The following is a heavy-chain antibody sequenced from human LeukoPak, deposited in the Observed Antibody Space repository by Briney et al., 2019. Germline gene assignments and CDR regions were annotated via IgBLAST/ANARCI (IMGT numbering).Heavy chain of an antibody. J-gene: IGHJ4*02. CDR2: IYYSGST. V-gene: IGHV4-59*12. Sequence: SETLSLTCTVSGGSISTYYWSWIRQPPGKGLEWIGSIYYSGSTYYNPSLKSRVTISVDTSKNQFSLKLSSVTAADTAVYYCARGIEMATTDYWGQGTLVTVSS. CDR3: ARGIEMATTDY. CDR1: GGSISTYY. D-gene: IGHD5-24*01.